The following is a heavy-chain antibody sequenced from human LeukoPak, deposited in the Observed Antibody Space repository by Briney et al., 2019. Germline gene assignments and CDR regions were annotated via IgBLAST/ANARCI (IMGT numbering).Heavy chain of an antibody. D-gene: IGHD5-18*01. CDR2: IYYSGST. CDR1: GGSISSYY. J-gene: IGHJ2*01. Sequence: SETLSLTCTVSGGSISSYYWSWIRQPPGKGLEWIGYIYYSGSTNYNPSLKSRVTISVDTSKNQFSLKLSSVTAADTAVYYCPSRRGYSYDTWYSDLWGRGPLVTVSS. CDR3: PSRRGYSYDTWYSDL. V-gene: IGHV4-59*08.